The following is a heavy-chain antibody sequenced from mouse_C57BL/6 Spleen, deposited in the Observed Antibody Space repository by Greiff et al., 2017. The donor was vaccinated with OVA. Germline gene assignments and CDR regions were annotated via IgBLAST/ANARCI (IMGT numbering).Heavy chain of an antibody. Sequence: QVQLQQPGAELVKPGASVKMSCKASGYTFTSYWITWVKQRPGQGLEWIGDIYPGSGSTNYNEKFKSKATLTVDTSSSTAYMQLSSLTSEDSAVYYCASNYYGSSYHFDYWGQGTTLTVSS. D-gene: IGHD1-1*01. CDR3: ASNYYGSSYHFDY. V-gene: IGHV1-55*01. CDR1: GYTFTSYW. J-gene: IGHJ2*01. CDR2: IYPGSGST.